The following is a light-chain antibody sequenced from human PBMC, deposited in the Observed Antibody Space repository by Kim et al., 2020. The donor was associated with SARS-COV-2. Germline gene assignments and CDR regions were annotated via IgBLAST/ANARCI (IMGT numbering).Light chain of an antibody. J-gene: IGKJ2*01. V-gene: IGKV1-39*01. CDR1: QNLNTY. Sequence: SASVGETVTITYRASQNLNTYLSWYQQTPGKAPKLLIYSTSTLQPGVPSRFRGSGSGAEYSLTISSLRPEDFATYYCQQSYTTPYTFGRGTKLEI. CDR2: STS. CDR3: QQSYTTPYT.